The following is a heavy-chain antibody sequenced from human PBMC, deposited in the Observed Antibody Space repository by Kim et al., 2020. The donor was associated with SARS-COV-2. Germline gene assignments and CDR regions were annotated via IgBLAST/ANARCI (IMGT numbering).Heavy chain of an antibody. CDR1: GFTFSSYA. V-gene: IGHV3-23*01. Sequence: GGSLRLSCAASGFTFSSYAMSWVRQAPGKGLEWVSAISGSGGSTYYADSVTGRFTISRDNSKNTLYLQMNSLRAEDTAVYYCVLSSGYDLFGYYYGMDVWGQGTTVTVSS. CDR3: VLSSGYDLFGYYYGMDV. CDR2: ISGSGGST. J-gene: IGHJ6*02. D-gene: IGHD5-12*01.